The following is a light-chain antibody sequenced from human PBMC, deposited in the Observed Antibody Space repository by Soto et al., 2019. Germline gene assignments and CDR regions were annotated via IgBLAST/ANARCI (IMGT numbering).Light chain of an antibody. CDR2: DAS. CDR1: QSISSW. J-gene: IGKJ1*01. Sequence: DIQMTQSPSTLSASVGDRVTITCRASQSISSWLAWYQQKPGKAPKLLIYDASSLESGVPSRFSGSGSGTEFTLTISSLQPDDFATYYCQQYNSYWWTFGQGTKVEFK. CDR3: QQYNSYWWT. V-gene: IGKV1-5*01.